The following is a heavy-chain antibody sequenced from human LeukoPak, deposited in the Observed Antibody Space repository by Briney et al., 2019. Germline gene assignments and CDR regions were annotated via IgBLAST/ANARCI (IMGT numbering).Heavy chain of an antibody. Sequence: ASVKVSCKASGYTFTSYDINWVRQATGQGLEWMGWMNPNSGNTGYAQKFQGRVTMTRNTSISTAYMELSRLRSDDTAVYYCARVAVSTIDWLDSWGQGTLVTVSS. D-gene: IGHD2-21*01. J-gene: IGHJ5*01. CDR1: GYTFTSYD. CDR3: ARVAVSTIDWLDS. V-gene: IGHV1-8*01. CDR2: MNPNSGNT.